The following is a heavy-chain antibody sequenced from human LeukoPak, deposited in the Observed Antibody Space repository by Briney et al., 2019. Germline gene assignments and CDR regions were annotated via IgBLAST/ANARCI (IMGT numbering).Heavy chain of an antibody. Sequence: GGSLRLSCAASGFTFSSYGMSWVRQAPGKGLEWVSAISGSGGNTYYADSVKGRFTISRDNSKNTLYLQMNSLRAEDTAVYYCAKDRRAGSYDYWGQGTLVTVSS. J-gene: IGHJ4*02. CDR1: GFTFSSYG. V-gene: IGHV3-23*01. D-gene: IGHD3-10*01. CDR3: AKDRRAGSYDY. CDR2: ISGSGGNT.